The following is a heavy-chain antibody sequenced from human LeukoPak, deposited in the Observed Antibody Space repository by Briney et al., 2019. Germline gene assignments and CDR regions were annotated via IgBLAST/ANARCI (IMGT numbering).Heavy chain of an antibody. CDR1: GYTFTNYA. Sequence: GASVKVSCKASGYTFTNYAMHWVCQAPGQRLEWMGWINTGNGNTKYSQEFQGRVTITRDTSANTAYMELSSLRSEDMAVYYCARAVKYRSGPLTDLLPYYFDYWGQGTLVTVSS. V-gene: IGHV1-3*03. D-gene: IGHD6-19*01. CDR2: INTGNGNT. CDR3: ARAVKYRSGPLTDLLPYYFDY. J-gene: IGHJ4*02.